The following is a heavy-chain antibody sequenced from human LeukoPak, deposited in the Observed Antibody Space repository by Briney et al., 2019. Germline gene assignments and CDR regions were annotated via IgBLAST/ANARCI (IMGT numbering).Heavy chain of an antibody. J-gene: IGHJ4*02. CDR3: ARGSRDSSGWTYYFDY. Sequence: PSETLSLTCTVSGVSISSSNSYWGWIRQPPGKGLEWIGSIYYSGNTYYNASLKSQVSISIDTSKNQFSLKLSSVTAADTAVYYCARGSRDSSGWTYYFDYWGQGTLVTVSS. CDR1: GVSISSSNSY. V-gene: IGHV4-39*07. D-gene: IGHD6-19*01. CDR2: IYYSGNT.